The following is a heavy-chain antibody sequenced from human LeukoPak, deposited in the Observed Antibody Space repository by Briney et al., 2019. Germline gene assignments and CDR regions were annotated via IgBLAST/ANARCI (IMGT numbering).Heavy chain of an antibody. Sequence: ASVKVSCKASGYTFTSYAMNWVRQAPGQGLEWMGRINTNTGNPTYAQGFTGRFVFSLDTSVSTAYLQISSLKAEDTAVYYCAREGAYYYGSSAAFDIWGQGTMVTVSS. J-gene: IGHJ3*02. CDR2: INTNTGNP. CDR1: GYTFTSYA. V-gene: IGHV7-4-1*02. D-gene: IGHD3-22*01. CDR3: AREGAYYYGSSAAFDI.